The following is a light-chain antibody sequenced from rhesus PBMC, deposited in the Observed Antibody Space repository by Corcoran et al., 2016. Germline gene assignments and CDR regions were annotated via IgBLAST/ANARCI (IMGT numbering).Light chain of an antibody. J-gene: IGKJ4*01. CDR3: QQHTSYPLT. CDR1: QGISKD. CDR2: DAS. Sequence: DIQMTQSPSSLSASVGDTVTITCQASQGISKDLAWYQQNPGKAPNLLIYDASKLQSGVPSRFSGSGSGTEVTLTNSGLQPEDFSTYFCQQHTSYPLTFGGGTRVELK. V-gene: IGKV1-33*02.